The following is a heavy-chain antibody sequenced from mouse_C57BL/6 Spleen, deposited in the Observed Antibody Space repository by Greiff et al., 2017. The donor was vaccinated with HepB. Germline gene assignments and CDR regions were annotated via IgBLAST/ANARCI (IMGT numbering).Heavy chain of an antibody. Sequence: QVHVKQSGPELVKPGASVKISCKASGYTFTDYYINWVKQRPGQGLEWIGWIFPGSGSTYYNEKFKGKATLTVDKSSSTAYMLLSSLTSEDSAVYFCARCGDGYYCYFDYWGQGTTLTVSS. D-gene: IGHD2-3*01. CDR1: GYTFTDYY. V-gene: IGHV1-75*01. CDR2: IFPGSGST. CDR3: ARCGDGYYCYFDY. J-gene: IGHJ2*01.